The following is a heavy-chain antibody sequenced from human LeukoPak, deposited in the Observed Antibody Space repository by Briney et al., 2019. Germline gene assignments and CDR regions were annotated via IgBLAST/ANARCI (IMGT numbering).Heavy chain of an antibody. D-gene: IGHD6-19*01. CDR1: GFPFSSYA. V-gene: IGHV3-30*01. CDR2: ISYHGNTK. Sequence: AGGSLRLSCAASGFPFSSYAMHWVRQAPGKGLEWVSIISYHGNTKYYGDFVKGRFIISRDDSNNTLYLQMNSLRVDDTAVYYCVRDHVAVAGSSSDFWGQGTLVIVSS. J-gene: IGHJ4*02. CDR3: VRDHVAVAGSSSDF.